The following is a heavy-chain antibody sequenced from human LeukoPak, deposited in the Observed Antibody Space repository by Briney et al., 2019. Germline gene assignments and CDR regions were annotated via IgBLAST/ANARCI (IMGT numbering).Heavy chain of an antibody. V-gene: IGHV3-23*01. CDR2: ISGSGGST. Sequence: GGSLRLSCAASGFTFSSYAMSWVRQAPGKGLKWVSAISGSGGSTYYADSVKGRFTISRDNSKNTLYLQMNSLRAEDTAVYYCAKDDIVVVPAALDYWGQGTLVTVSS. CDR3: AKDDIVVVPAALDY. J-gene: IGHJ4*02. CDR1: GFTFSSYA. D-gene: IGHD2-2*01.